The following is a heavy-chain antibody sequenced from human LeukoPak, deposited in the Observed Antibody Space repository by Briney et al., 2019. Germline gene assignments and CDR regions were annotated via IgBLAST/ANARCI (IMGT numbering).Heavy chain of an antibody. Sequence: GASVTVSCKATGGTFISYTIFWVRQAPGQGLEWMGRIIPIIGKTDYAQKFQGRVTITADKSTSTAYMELSSLRSEDTAVYYCARGVAVASRFDPWGQGTLVTVSS. CDR2: IIPIIGKT. CDR3: ARGVAVASRFDP. V-gene: IGHV1-69*08. CDR1: GGTFISYT. J-gene: IGHJ5*02. D-gene: IGHD6-19*01.